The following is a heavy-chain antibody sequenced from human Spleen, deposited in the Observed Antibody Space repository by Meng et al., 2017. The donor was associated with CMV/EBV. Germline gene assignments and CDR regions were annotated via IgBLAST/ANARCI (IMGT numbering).Heavy chain of an antibody. CDR3: AGGSNGFDP. J-gene: IGHJ5*02. CDR2: INSGGSRT. D-gene: IGHD3-16*01. Sequence: LRLSCAASGFTFSSYAMNWVRQAPGKGLEWVSVINSGGSRTRYADSVKGRFTISRDNSKNTLNLQMNSLRVEDTAVYYCAGGSNGFDPWGQGTLVTVSS. CDR1: GFTFSSYA. V-gene: IGHV3-23*03.